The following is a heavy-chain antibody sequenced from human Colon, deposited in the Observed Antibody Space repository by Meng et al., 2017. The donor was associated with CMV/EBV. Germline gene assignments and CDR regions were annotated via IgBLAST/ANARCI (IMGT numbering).Heavy chain of an antibody. CDR3: GTFGGDFDY. Sequence: QVLLMEAGAGMREPGASVKGSCKASGYTFTGYLIHWVRQAPGQGLEWMGWINPYSGDTIYAQKFEVGVTMTRDASITTAYLELSSLKSDDTAVYYCGTFGGDFDYWGQGTLVTVSS. CDR1: GYTFTGYL. V-gene: IGHV1-2*02. CDR2: INPYSGDT. D-gene: IGHD3-3*01. J-gene: IGHJ4*02.